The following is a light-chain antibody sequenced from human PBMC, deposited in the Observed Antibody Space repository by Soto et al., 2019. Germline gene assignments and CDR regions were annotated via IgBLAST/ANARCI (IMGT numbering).Light chain of an antibody. CDR3: QHCHDMPLT. Sequence: QLTQSPSSLSASIGDRVTISCQASHDISNYLNWYQQRPGKAPKLLIYDASTLETGVPSRFRGSGYGTDFTLTVTSLQPGDIATYYCQHCHDMPLTFGGGNKVEIK. J-gene: IGKJ4*01. CDR1: HDISNY. CDR2: DAS. V-gene: IGKV1-33*01.